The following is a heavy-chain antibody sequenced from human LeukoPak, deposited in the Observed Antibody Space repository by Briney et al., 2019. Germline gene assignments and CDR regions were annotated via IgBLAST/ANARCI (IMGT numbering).Heavy chain of an antibody. Sequence: SVKVSCKTSGFTFSTSAVQWVRQARGQRLEWIGWIIVGSGATNYAQSLQGRFTITRDMSTNTAYMELSSLGSEDSAVYYCAAELYGVYTDCCTFHLWGQGQWSPSLQ. D-gene: IGHD4-17*01. J-gene: IGHJ3*01. CDR1: GFTFSTSA. CDR3: AAELYGVYTDCCTFHL. CDR2: IIVGSGAT. V-gene: IGHV1-58*01.